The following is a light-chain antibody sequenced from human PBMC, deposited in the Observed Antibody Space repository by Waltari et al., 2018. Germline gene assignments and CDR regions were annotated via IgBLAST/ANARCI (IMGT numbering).Light chain of an antibody. CDR1: QTVRTY. Sequence: EIVLTQSPATLSLSPGGRATLSCRASQTVRTYLAWYQHKPGQAPRLLIFDASSRATGIPAKLSGSGSGTDFTLTVSNLEPEDFAIYYCQQRSNWPYTFGQGTRVEIK. CDR2: DAS. J-gene: IGKJ2*01. V-gene: IGKV3-11*01. CDR3: QQRSNWPYT.